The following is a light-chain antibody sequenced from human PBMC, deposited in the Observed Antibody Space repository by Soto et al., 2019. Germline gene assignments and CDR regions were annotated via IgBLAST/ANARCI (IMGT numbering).Light chain of an antibody. Sequence: EIVLTQPPGTLSLSQGERATLSCRASQSVSYCLAWYQQKPRQAPRLLIYDAAKRATGIPARFSGSGSGADFTLTISRREAEDFAVYYCQQYGSSRLTFGGGTKVDI. CDR1: QSVSYC. V-gene: IGKV3-20*01. CDR3: QQYGSSRLT. J-gene: IGKJ4*01. CDR2: DAA.